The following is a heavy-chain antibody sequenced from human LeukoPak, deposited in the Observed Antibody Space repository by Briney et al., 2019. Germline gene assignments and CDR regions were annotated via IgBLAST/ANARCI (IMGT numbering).Heavy chain of an antibody. V-gene: IGHV3-53*01. D-gene: IGHD1-7*01. CDR1: GFTVDSNY. J-gene: IGHJ4*02. Sequence: GGSLRLFCAASGFTVDSNYLSWVPQAPGKGLEWVSVIYSGGTTYYADSVKGRFTISRDSSKNTLYLQMNSLRAEDTAVYYCARGGTVDYFDYWGQGTLVTVSS. CDR3: ARGGTVDYFDY. CDR2: IYSGGTT.